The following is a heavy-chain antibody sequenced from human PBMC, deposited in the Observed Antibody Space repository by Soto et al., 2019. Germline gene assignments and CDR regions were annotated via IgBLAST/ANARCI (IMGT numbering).Heavy chain of an antibody. V-gene: IGHV3-30-3*01. CDR1: GFTFSSYA. CDR2: ISYDGSNE. Sequence: QVQLVESGGGVVQPGRSLRLSCAASGFTFSSYAMHWVRQAPGKGLEWVAVISYDGSNEYYADYVKGRFTISRGNSKNTLYLQMNSLRPEDTAVYYWARSAREQWEPRGHAFGIWGQGTMVTV. J-gene: IGHJ3*02. D-gene: IGHD1-26*01. CDR3: ARSAREQWEPRGHAFGI.